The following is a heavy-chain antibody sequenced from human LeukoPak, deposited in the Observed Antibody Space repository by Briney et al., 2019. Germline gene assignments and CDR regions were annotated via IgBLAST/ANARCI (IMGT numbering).Heavy chain of an antibody. CDR2: ISGSSYYI. CDR3: ARGGVRGIVSDY. V-gene: IGHV3-21*01. CDR1: GFTFSSYS. Sequence: GGSLRLSCAASGFTFSSYSMNWVRQAPGKGLEWVSSISGSSYYIYYADSVKGRFTISRDNARSTLYLQMNSLTAEDTALYYCARGGVRGIVSDYWGQGSLVTVSS. J-gene: IGHJ4*02. D-gene: IGHD3-10*01.